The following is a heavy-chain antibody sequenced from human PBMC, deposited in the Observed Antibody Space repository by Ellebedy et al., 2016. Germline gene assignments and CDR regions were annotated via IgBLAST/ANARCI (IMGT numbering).Heavy chain of an antibody. CDR2: IYPVDSDI. Sequence: GGSLRLSCQGSGYSFSSYWIGWVRQMPGNGLEWVGYIYPVDSDIRYSPSFQGQVTISADKSITTAYLQWSTLKASDTAIYYCARRPPGGSQYDYFDFWGQGTQVTVSS. D-gene: IGHD1-26*01. J-gene: IGHJ4*02. V-gene: IGHV5-51*01. CDR3: ARRPPGGSQYDYFDF. CDR1: GYSFSSYW.